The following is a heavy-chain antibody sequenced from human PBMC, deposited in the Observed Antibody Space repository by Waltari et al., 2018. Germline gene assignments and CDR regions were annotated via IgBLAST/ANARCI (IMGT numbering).Heavy chain of an antibody. Sequence: EVQLVESGGGLAQPGGSLRLSCAASGFTFRSYGMHGVRQAPGKGLEWLSYISGSSFTIYYADSVKGRFTISRDNAENSVYLQMNSLRAEDTAVYYCARDVGYCSGGSCPAMDVWGKGTTVTISS. CDR3: ARDVGYCSGGSCPAMDV. D-gene: IGHD2-15*01. V-gene: IGHV3-48*04. CDR2: ISGSSFTI. CDR1: GFTFRSYG. J-gene: IGHJ6*04.